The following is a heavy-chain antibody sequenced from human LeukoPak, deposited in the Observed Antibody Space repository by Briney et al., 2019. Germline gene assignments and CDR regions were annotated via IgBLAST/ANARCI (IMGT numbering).Heavy chain of an antibody. CDR1: GYIFTGDY. J-gene: IGHJ3*01. D-gene: IGHD3-10*01. CDR3: AKDVVRGVGPFDL. Sequence: ASVKVSCKASGYIFTGDYIHWMRQAPGQGLERMGWINPNRGGTNYAQKFQGRATMTRDTSISTAYMELSRLRSDDTAMYYCAKDVVRGVGPFDLWGQGTKVTVSS. V-gene: IGHV1-2*02. CDR2: INPNRGGT.